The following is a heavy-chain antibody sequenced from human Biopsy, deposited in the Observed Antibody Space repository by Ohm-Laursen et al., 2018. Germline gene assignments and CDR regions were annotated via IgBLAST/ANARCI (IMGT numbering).Heavy chain of an antibody. CDR3: ARGEGSSWFDP. D-gene: IGHD1-26*01. Sequence: ASVKVSCNASGDSLTSYAIGWVRQAPGQGLEWMGGIIPIPNVATYAQKFQGRITITADESTSTAYMELSSLTSDDTAVYFCARGEGSSWFDPWGHGTLVTVSS. CDR1: GDSLTSYA. CDR2: IIPIPNVA. V-gene: IGHV1-69*10. J-gene: IGHJ5*02.